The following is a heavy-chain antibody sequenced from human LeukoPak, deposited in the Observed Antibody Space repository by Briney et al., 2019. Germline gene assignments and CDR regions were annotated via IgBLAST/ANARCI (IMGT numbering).Heavy chain of an antibody. CDR1: GVSSSNYA. CDR2: IDNRGYNI. CDR3: ATLSGSGTTD. V-gene: IGHV3-23*01. Sequence: GGTLRLSCAASGVSSSNYAMTWVRQAPGKGLERVSSIDNRGYNIFYADSVKGRFTISRDSSKNTLYLRMNGLKDEDTAVYYCATLSGSGTTDWGQGTLVTVSS. D-gene: IGHD1-14*01. J-gene: IGHJ4*02.